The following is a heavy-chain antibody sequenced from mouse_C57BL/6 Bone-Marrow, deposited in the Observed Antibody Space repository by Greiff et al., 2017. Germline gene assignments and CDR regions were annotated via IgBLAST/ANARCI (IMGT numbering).Heavy chain of an antibody. Sequence: QVQLQQPGAELVMPGASVKLSCKASGYTFTSYWMHWVKQRPGQGLEWIGELDPSDSYTNYNQKFKGKSTLTVDKSSSTAYMQLSSLTSEDSAVYYCARSFYYYGSSCARDYWGQGTSVTVSS. D-gene: IGHD1-1*01. CDR2: LDPSDSYT. CDR1: GYTFTSYW. J-gene: IGHJ4*01. CDR3: ARSFYYYGSSCARDY. V-gene: IGHV1-69*01.